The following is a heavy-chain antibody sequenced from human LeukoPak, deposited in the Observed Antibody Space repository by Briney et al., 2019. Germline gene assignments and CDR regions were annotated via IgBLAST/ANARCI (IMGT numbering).Heavy chain of an antibody. CDR1: GFTFSIYE. Sequence: GGSLRLSCAASGFTFSIYEMNWVRQAPGKGLEWLSHISTSGNTIHYANSVEGRFTISRDDAKNSLYLQMNSLRVEDTALYFCARDATTAVGWVYMDVWGKGTTVTVSS. CDR2: ISTSGNTI. J-gene: IGHJ6*03. D-gene: IGHD1-1*01. CDR3: ARDATTAVGWVYMDV. V-gene: IGHV3-48*03.